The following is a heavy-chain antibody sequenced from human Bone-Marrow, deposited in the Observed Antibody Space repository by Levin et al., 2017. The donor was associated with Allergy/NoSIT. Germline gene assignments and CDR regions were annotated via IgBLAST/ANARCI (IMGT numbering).Heavy chain of an antibody. Sequence: GGSLRLSCAGSGFNFDDYAMHWVRQAPGKGLEWVSGISWDSGTLGYADAVKGRFTISRDNAKNSLYLQMNSLRAEDTALYYCAKGPRLGAFDIWGQGTMVTVSS. CDR2: ISWDSGTL. V-gene: IGHV3-9*01. D-gene: IGHD6-25*01. J-gene: IGHJ3*02. CDR3: AKGPRLGAFDI. CDR1: GFNFDDYA.